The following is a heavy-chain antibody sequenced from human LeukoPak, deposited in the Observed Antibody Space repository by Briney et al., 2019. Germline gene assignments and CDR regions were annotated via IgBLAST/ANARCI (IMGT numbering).Heavy chain of an antibody. CDR2: IIPILGIA. Sequence: GASVKVSCKASGGTFSSYAISWVRQAPGQGLEWMGRIIPILGIANYAQKFQGRVTITADKSTSTAYMELSSLRSEDTAVYYCAREGLVRVVTAYFDYWGQGTLATVSS. CDR3: AREGLVRVVTAYFDY. V-gene: IGHV1-69*04. CDR1: GGTFSSYA. J-gene: IGHJ4*02. D-gene: IGHD2-21*02.